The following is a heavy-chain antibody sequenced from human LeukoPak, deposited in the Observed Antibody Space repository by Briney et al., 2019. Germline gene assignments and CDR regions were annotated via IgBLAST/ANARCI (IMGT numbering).Heavy chain of an antibody. Sequence: SSETLSLTCAVSGYSISSGYYWGWIRQPPGKGLECIGSIYHSGSTYYNPSLKSRVTISVDTSKNQFSLKLSSVTAADTAVYYCARPKGYCSSTSCYYWFDPWGQGTLVTVSS. D-gene: IGHD2-2*01. CDR3: ARPKGYCSSTSCYYWFDP. CDR2: IYHSGST. J-gene: IGHJ5*02. V-gene: IGHV4-38-2*01. CDR1: GYSISSGYY.